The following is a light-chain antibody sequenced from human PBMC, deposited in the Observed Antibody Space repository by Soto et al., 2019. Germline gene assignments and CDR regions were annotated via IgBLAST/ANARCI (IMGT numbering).Light chain of an antibody. CDR2: GAS. V-gene: IGKV3-20*01. CDR1: QSVSSSY. CDR3: QQYGSSPRT. J-gene: IGKJ1*01. Sequence: EIVLTQSPGTLSLSPGERATLSCRASQSVSSSYLAWYQQKPGQAPRLLIYGASSRATGIPDRFSDSGSGTDFTLTISRLEPEDFAVYYCQQYGSSPRTCGQGTKVEIK.